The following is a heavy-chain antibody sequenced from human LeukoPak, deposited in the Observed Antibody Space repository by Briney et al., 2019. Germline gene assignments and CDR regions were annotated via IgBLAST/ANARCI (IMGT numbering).Heavy chain of an antibody. CDR1: GFTFSSYS. J-gene: IGHJ6*02. V-gene: IGHV3-21*01. CDR3: ARGVSYTQAGYFHGMDV. CDR2: ISSSSSYI. Sequence: PGGSLRLSCAASGFTFSSYSMNWVRQAPGKGLEWVSSISSSSSYIYYADSVKGRFTISRDNAKNSLYLQMNSLRAEDTAVYYCARGVSYTQAGYFHGMDVWGQGTTVTVSS. D-gene: IGHD2-8*01.